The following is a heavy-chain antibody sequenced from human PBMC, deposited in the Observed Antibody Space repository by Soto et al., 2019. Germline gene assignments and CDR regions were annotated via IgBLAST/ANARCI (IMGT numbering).Heavy chain of an antibody. CDR1: GGSFSGYY. Sequence: QVQLQQWGAGLLKPSETLSLTCAVYGGSFSGYYWSWIRQPPGKRLEWIGEINHGGSTNYNPSLKSRVTISVDTSKNQFSLKLNSVTAADTAVYYCASQALDTAIFDYWGRGTLVIVSS. V-gene: IGHV4-34*01. J-gene: IGHJ4*02. CDR2: INHGGST. CDR3: ASQALDTAIFDY. D-gene: IGHD5-18*01.